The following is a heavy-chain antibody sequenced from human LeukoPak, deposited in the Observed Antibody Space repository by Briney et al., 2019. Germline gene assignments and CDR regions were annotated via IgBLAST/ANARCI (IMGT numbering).Heavy chain of an antibody. CDR2: INHSGGT. CDR1: GVPISAFF. Sequence: PSETLSLTCAVEGVPISAFFWSWIRQPPGKGLEWIAEINHSGGTNYNPSLKSRATISVDTSENQFSLRVTSVTAADTAVYYCARIRCGHTDDRCYNYWGQGTLVTVSS. V-gene: IGHV4-34*01. CDR3: ARIRCGHTDDRCYNY. D-gene: IGHD2-8*01. J-gene: IGHJ4*02.